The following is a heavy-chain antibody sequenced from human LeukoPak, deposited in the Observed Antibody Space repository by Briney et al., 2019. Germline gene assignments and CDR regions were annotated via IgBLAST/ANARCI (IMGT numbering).Heavy chain of an antibody. CDR1: GFIFSDYG. CDR3: ARCRLSGYSSSWYWFDP. V-gene: IGHV3-48*01. D-gene: IGHD6-13*01. CDR2: ISSTRTSI. Sequence: PGGSLRLSCAASGFIFSDYGMDWVRQAPGKGLEWVSYISSTRTSISYADSVKGRFTISRDNSKNTLYLQMNSLRAEDTAVYYCARCRLSGYSSSWYWFDPWGQGTLVTVSS. J-gene: IGHJ5*02.